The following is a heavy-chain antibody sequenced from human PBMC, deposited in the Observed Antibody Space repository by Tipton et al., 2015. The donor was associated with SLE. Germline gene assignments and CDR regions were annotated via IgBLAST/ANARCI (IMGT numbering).Heavy chain of an antibody. CDR2: ISGSRSYK. Sequence: SLRLSCAASGFTFSTYTMNWVRQAPGKGLEWVSSISGSRSYKYYADSVKGRFTISRDNAKNSVYLEINSLRPEDTGVYYCARAEEWSFPMDVWGKGTTVTVSS. J-gene: IGHJ6*04. CDR1: GFTFSTYT. D-gene: IGHD3-3*01. CDR3: ARAEEWSFPMDV. V-gene: IGHV3-21*03.